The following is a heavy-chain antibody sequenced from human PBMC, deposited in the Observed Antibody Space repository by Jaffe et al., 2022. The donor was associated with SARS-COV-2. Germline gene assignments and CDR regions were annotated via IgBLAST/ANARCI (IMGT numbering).Heavy chain of an antibody. J-gene: IGHJ5*02. D-gene: IGHD6-13*01. CDR1: GFTFSSYA. V-gene: IGHV3-23*01. CDR3: AKDRYSSSWLGSWFDP. Sequence: EVQLLESGGGLVQPGGSLRLSCAASGFTFSSYAMSWVRQAPGKGLEWVSAISGSGGSTYYADSVKGRFTISRDNSKNTLYLQMNSLRAEDTAVYYCAKDRYSSSWLGSWFDPWGQGTLVTVSS. CDR2: ISGSGGST.